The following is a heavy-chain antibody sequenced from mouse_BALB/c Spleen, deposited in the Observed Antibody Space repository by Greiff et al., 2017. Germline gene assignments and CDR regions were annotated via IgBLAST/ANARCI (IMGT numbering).Heavy chain of an antibody. CDR2: IWAGGST. D-gene: IGHD1-1*01. CDR1: GFSLTSYG. Sequence: VQLVESGPGLVAPSQSLSITCTVSGFSLTSYGVHWVRQPPGKGLEWLGVIWAGGSTNYNSALMSRLSISKDNSKSQVFLKMNSLQTDDTAMYYCASNYFSYAMDYWGQGTSVTVSS. CDR3: ASNYFSYAMDY. V-gene: IGHV2-9*02. J-gene: IGHJ4*01.